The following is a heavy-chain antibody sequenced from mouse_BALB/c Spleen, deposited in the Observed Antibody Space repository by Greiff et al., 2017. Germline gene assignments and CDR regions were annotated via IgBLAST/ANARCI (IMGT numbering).Heavy chain of an antibody. J-gene: IGHJ2*01. Sequence: QVQLQQPGAELVKPGASVKLSCKASGYTFTSYWMHWVKQRPGEGLEWIGEIDPSDSYTNYTQKFKGKAALTVDKSSSTAYMQLSSLTSEDSAVYYCASGRLDYWGQGTTLTVSA. CDR3: ASGRLDY. CDR1: GYTFTSYW. V-gene: IGHV1-69*02. CDR2: IDPSDSYT.